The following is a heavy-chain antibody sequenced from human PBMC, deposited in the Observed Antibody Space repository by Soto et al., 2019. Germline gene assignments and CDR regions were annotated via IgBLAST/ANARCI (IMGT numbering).Heavy chain of an antibody. V-gene: IGHV1-69*01. CDR3: ATLVPAPIKLFPRLGWLDP. D-gene: IGHD2-2*02. CDR2: IIPITDTA. J-gene: IGHJ5*02. CDR1: GGTFSSET. Sequence: QVQLVQSGAEVKKPGSSVKVSCKASGGTFSSETITWVRQAPGQGLEWMGGIIPITDTANYAQNFQGRVTITADESTSTVYMELSSLRSEDTAVYYCATLVPAPIKLFPRLGWLDPWGQGTLVTVSS.